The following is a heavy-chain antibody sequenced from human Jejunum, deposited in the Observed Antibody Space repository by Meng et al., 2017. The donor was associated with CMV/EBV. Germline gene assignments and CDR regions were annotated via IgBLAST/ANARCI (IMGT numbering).Heavy chain of an antibody. Sequence: TFTTRAMHWVRQAPGRGLEWVGLISFDGRNTHYADSVKGRFTISRDNSKNTLYLQMNSLRSEDTAVFYCARGADDHNNYYYGVDVWGQGTTVTVSS. CDR1: TFTTRA. CDR3: ARGADDHNNYYYGVDV. D-gene: IGHD5-24*01. V-gene: IGHV3-30*04. J-gene: IGHJ6*02. CDR2: ISFDGRNT.